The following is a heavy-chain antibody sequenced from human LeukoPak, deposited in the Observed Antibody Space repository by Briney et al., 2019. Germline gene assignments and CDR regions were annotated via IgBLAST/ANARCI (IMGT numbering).Heavy chain of an antibody. V-gene: IGHV4-59*01. CDR3: ARDRYDSSGYYSDY. J-gene: IGHJ4*02. CDR1: GGSISSYY. Sequence: SETLSLTCTVSGGSISSYYWSWIRQPPGKGLEWIGYIYYSGSTNYNPSLKSRVTISVDTSKNQFSLKLSSVTAADTAVYYCARDRYDSSGYYSDYWGQGTLVTVSS. D-gene: IGHD3-22*01. CDR2: IYYSGST.